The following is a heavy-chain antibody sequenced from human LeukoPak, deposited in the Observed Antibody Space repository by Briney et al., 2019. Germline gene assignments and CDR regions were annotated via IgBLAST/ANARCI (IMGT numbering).Heavy chain of an antibody. J-gene: IGHJ4*02. CDR2: INPTGGST. V-gene: IGHV1-46*01. CDR3: ARDWDAVIVPAAIGHY. Sequence: GASVKVSCKASGYTFTSYYMHWVRQAPGQGLEWMAIINPTGGSTTYAQKFQGRVTVTRDTSTSTVYMELRSLRSEDTAVYYCARDWDAVIVPAAIGHYWGQGTLVTVSS. D-gene: IGHD2-2*01. CDR1: GYTFTSYY.